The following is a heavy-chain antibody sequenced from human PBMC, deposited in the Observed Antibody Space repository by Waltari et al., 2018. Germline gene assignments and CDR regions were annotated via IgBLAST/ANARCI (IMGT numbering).Heavy chain of an antibody. V-gene: IGHV4-39*07. CDR3: ASWILKQWLAYDAFDI. D-gene: IGHD6-19*01. J-gene: IGHJ3*02. CDR2: IYYSGST. Sequence: QLQLQESGPGLVKPSETLSLTCTVSGGSISSSSYYWGWIRQPPGQGLEWIGSIYYSGSTYYNPSLKSRVTISVDTSKNQVSLKLSSVTAADTAVYYCASWILKQWLAYDAFDIWGQGTMVTVSS. CDR1: GGSISSSSYY.